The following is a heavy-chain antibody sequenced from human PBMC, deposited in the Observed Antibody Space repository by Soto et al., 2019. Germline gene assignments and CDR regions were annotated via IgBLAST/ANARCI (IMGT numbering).Heavy chain of an antibody. D-gene: IGHD2-2*02. V-gene: IGHV1-69*06. J-gene: IGHJ5*02. CDR1: GGTFSSYA. Sequence: QVQLVQSGAEVKKPGSSVKVSCKASGGTFSSYAISWVRQAPGQGLEWMGGIIPIFGTANYAQKFQGRVTITADKSTGTAYMELSSLRSEDTAVYYCARVEGVVVPAAISRDVDWFDPWGQGTLVTVSS. CDR2: IIPIFGTA. CDR3: ARVEGVVVPAAISRDVDWFDP.